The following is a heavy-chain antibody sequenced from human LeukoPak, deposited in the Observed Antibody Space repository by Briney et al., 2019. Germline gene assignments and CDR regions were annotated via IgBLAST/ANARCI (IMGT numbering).Heavy chain of an antibody. D-gene: IGHD3-10*01. CDR1: GFTFSSYW. J-gene: IGHJ4*02. Sequence: GGSLRLSCAASGFTFSSYWMSWVRQAPGKGLEWVANIKQDGSEKYYADSVKGRFTISRDNSKNTLYLQMNSLRAEDTAVYYCAKDHHFGVNYFDYWGQGTLVTVSS. CDR3: AKDHHFGVNYFDY. CDR2: IKQDGSEK. V-gene: IGHV3-7*01.